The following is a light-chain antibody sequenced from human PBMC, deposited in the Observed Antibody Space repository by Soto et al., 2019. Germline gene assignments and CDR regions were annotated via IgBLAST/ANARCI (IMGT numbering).Light chain of an antibody. J-gene: IGLJ1*01. Sequence: RLTIFCSGSSSNIGNNAVNWYQQLPGKAPKLLIYYDDLLPSGVSDRFSGSKSGTSASLAISGLQSEDEADYYCAAWDDSLNGYVFGTGTKVTVL. CDR1: SSNIGNNA. CDR2: YDD. CDR3: AAWDDSLNGYV. V-gene: IGLV1-36*01.